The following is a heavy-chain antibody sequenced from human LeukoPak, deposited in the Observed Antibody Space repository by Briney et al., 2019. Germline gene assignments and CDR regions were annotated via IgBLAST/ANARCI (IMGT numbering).Heavy chain of an antibody. J-gene: IGHJ4*02. Sequence: GGSLRLSCAASGFTFSSYWMSWVRQAPGKGLDWVSAIGTGGDTHYADSVKGRFTVSRDSSKSTLYLHMDSLRADDTAVYYCAKLRPYGTTWYGGVVNWGQGTLVTVSS. CDR2: IGTGGDT. CDR3: AKLRPYGTTWYGGVVN. V-gene: IGHV3-23*01. D-gene: IGHD6-13*01. CDR1: GFTFSSYW.